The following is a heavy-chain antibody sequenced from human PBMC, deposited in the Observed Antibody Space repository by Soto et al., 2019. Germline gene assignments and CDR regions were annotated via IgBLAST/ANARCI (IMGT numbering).Heavy chain of an antibody. D-gene: IGHD2-2*01. CDR3: ARDRYCSSTSFYHYYYYGMDV. CDR1: GYTFTSYG. J-gene: IGHJ6*02. CDR2: ISAYNGNT. V-gene: IGHV1-18*01. Sequence: ASVKVSCKASGYTFTSYGISWVRQAPGQGLEWMGWISAYNGNTNYAQKLQGRVTMTTDTSTSTAYMELRSLRSDDTAVYYCARDRYCSSTSFYHYYYYGMDVWGQGTTVTVSS.